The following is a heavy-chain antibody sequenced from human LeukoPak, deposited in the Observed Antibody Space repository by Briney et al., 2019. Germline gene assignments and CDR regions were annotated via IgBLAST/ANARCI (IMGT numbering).Heavy chain of an antibody. J-gene: IGHJ4*02. V-gene: IGHV4-61*08. D-gene: IGHD1-26*01. CDR1: GGSISSGGYY. Sequence: SQTLSLTCTVSGGSISSGGYYWSWIRQPPGKGLEWIGYIYYSGSTNYNPSLKSRVTISVDTSKNQFSLKVSSVTAADTAVYYCASGYSGSSHFDNWGQGTLVTVSS. CDR3: ASGYSGSSHFDN. CDR2: IYYSGST.